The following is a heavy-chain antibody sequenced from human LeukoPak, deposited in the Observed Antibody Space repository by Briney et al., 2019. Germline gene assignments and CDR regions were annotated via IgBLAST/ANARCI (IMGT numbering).Heavy chain of an antibody. Sequence: KPSETLSLTCAVYGGSFSGYYWSWIRQPPGKGLEWIGEINHSGSTNYNPSLKSRVTISVDTSKNQFSLKLSSVTAADTAVYYCARGSGLFTMTEYWGQGTLVTVSS. CDR3: ARGSGLFTMTEY. V-gene: IGHV4-34*01. J-gene: IGHJ4*02. CDR1: GGSFSGYY. D-gene: IGHD3-22*01. CDR2: INHSGST.